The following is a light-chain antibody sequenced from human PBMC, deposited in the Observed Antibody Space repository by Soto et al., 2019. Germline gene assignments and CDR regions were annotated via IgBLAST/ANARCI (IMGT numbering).Light chain of an antibody. V-gene: IGKV3-15*01. CDR3: QHYYYWPPWT. J-gene: IGKJ1*01. CDR1: QSVSRN. CDR2: GVS. Sequence: EIVMTQSPATLSVSPGERVTLFCRASQSVSRNLAWHQQKPGQAPRLLIYGVSNRATGVPARFSGSGSETEFTLTISSLQSEDFAVYYCQHYYYWPPWTVGQGTKVDIK.